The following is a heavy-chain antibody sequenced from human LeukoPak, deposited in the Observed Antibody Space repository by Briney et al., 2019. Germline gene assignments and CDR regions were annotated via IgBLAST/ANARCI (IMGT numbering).Heavy chain of an antibody. Sequence: PGGSLRLSCAASGFTFSSYEMNWVRQAPGKGLEWVSYISSSGSTIYYADSVKGRFTISRDNAKNSLYLQMNNLGAEDTAVYYCARERMATATFDYWGQGTLVTVSS. CDR1: GFTFSSYE. J-gene: IGHJ4*02. V-gene: IGHV3-48*03. D-gene: IGHD5-24*01. CDR3: ARERMATATFDY. CDR2: ISSSGSTI.